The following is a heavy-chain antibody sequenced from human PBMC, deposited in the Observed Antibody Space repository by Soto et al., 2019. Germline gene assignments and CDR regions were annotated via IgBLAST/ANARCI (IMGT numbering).Heavy chain of an antibody. CDR2: ILPFFGTA. Sequence: QVQLVQSGAEVKKPGSSVKVSCKASGGSFSSSAITWLRQAPGQGPEWMGNILPFFGTADYAQKFQGRVTITADDSTSTAYMELRSRRSEDTVVYYCTRRHDNGGTSDAFDIWGQETVVTVSS. J-gene: IGHJ3*02. CDR1: GGSFSSSA. D-gene: IGHD2-15*01. CDR3: TRRHDNGGTSDAFDI. V-gene: IGHV1-69*15.